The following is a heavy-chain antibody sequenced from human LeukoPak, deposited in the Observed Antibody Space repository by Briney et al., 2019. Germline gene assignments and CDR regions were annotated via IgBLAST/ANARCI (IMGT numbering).Heavy chain of an antibody. D-gene: IGHD3-10*01. Sequence: GGSLRLSCAASGFTFSSYAMSWVRQAPGKGLEWVSTISSSGGSSYYADSVKGRFTISRDNSKSTLYLQMNSLRAEDTAVYYCAIKAKGDYWGQGTLVTVSS. CDR1: GFTFSSYA. V-gene: IGHV3-23*01. J-gene: IGHJ4*02. CDR2: ISSSGGSS. CDR3: AIKAKGDY.